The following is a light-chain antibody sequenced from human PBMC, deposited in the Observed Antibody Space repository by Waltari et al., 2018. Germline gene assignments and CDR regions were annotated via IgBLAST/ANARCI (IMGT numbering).Light chain of an antibody. CDR3: QQYHDSPRT. V-gene: IGKV3-20*01. J-gene: IGKJ1*01. Sequence: EIVLVQSPGTLSLSPGDRATLSCRASQSVSSSNLAWYQQRPGQAHRLLIYDASLRATGVPDRFSGSGSGTDFTLSISRLEPEDFAVYYCQQYHDSPRTFGQGTKVEIK. CDR1: QSVSSSN. CDR2: DAS.